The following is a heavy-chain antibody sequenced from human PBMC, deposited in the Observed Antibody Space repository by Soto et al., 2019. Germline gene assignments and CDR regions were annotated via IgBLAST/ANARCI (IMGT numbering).Heavy chain of an antibody. Sequence: QVQLQEPGPGLVKPSETLSLTCTVSGGSISNHYWSWIRQPPGKGLEWIGYIYYNGNTNYNPSLKRRVAMSVDTSKNQIPLRLSSVTAADTAVYYCTRANWYSEYWGQGALVTVSS. J-gene: IGHJ4*02. CDR1: GGSISNHY. D-gene: IGHD7-27*01. CDR3: TRANWYSEY. CDR2: IYYNGNT. V-gene: IGHV4-59*11.